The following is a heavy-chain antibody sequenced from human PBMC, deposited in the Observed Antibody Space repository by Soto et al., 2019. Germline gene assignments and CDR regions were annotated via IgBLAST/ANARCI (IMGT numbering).Heavy chain of an antibody. D-gene: IGHD6-13*01. CDR1: GGSISNYY. CDR3: ARQTTYSSSWYDY. CDR2: IYSSGST. V-gene: IGHV4-4*07. Sequence: SETLSLTCTVCGGSISNYYWTWIRQPAGKGLEWIGRIYSSGSTNYNSSLKSRVTMSVDTSKNQFSLKLTSVTAADTAVYYCARQTTYSSSWYDYWGQGTLVTVSS. J-gene: IGHJ4*02.